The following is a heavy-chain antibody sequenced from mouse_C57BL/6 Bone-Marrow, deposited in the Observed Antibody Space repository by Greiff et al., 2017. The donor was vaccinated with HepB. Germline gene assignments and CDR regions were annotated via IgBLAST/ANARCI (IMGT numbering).Heavy chain of an antibody. CDR3: ARGGVYPFYFDY. V-gene: IGHV1-64*01. CDR2: IHPNSGST. CDR1: SYTFTSYW. D-gene: IGHD1-3*01. J-gene: IGHJ2*01. Sequence: VQLQQPGAELVKPGASVKLSCKASSYTFTSYWIHWVKQRPGQGLEWIGMIHPNSGSTNYNEKFKSKATLTVDKSSSTAYMQLSSLTSEDSAVYYCARGGVYPFYFDYWGQGTTLTVSS.